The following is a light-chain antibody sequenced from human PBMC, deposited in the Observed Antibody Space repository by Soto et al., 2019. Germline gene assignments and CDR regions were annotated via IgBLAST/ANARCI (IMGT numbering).Light chain of an antibody. J-gene: IGLJ1*01. CDR2: EGS. Sequence: QSALTQPASVSGSPGQSITISCSSSDVGSYNVVSWYQQHPGKAPKLMIYEGSKRPSGVSNRFSGSKSGNTASLTISGLQAEDEADYYCCSYASSIYVFGTGTKVTVL. CDR1: SSDVGSYNV. CDR3: CSYASSIYV. V-gene: IGLV2-23*01.